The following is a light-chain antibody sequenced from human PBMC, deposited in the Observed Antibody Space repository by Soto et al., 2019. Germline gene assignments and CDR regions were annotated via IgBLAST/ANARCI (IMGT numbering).Light chain of an antibody. J-gene: IGKJ3*01. CDR1: QAISSS. V-gene: IGKV1-9*01. Sequence: IPLTQSPSSLSVSVGDRVTITCRASQAISSSVAWYQVKPGKAPKLLIYGTSTLQSGVPSRLSGSGSGTHFTLTISSLQPEDSATYYCQPLNNYPFTFCPGTKVDIK. CDR2: GTS. CDR3: QPLNNYPFT.